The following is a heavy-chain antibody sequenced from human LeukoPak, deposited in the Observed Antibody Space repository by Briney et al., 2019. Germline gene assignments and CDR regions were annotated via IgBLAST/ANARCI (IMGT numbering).Heavy chain of an antibody. D-gene: IGHD3-3*01. Sequence: ASVKVSCEASGYTFTSYGISWVRQAPGQGLEWMGWISAYNGNTNYAQKLQGRVTMTTDTSTSTAYMELRSLRSDDTAVYYCARDLASIFGVVIRWYYYGMDVWGQGTTVTVSS. CDR1: GYTFTSYG. CDR2: ISAYNGNT. J-gene: IGHJ6*02. CDR3: ARDLASIFGVVIRWYYYGMDV. V-gene: IGHV1-18*01.